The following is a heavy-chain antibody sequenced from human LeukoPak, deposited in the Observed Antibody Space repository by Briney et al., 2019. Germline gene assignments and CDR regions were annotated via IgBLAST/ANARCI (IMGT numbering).Heavy chain of an antibody. V-gene: IGHV3-43*02. CDR1: GFTFDDYA. J-gene: IGHJ4*02. CDR2: ISGDGGST. D-gene: IGHD3-22*01. CDR3: ANEWDSSGFDY. Sequence: PGGSLRLSCAASGFTFDDYAMHWVRQAPGKGLEWVSLISGDGGSTYYADSVKGRFTISRDNSKNSLYLQMNSLRTEDTALYYCANEWDSSGFDYWGQGTLVTVSS.